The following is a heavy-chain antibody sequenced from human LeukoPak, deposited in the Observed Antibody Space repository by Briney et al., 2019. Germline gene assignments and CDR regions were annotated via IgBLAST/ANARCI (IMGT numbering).Heavy chain of an antibody. V-gene: IGHV3-7*03. CDR1: EFTFRDHW. D-gene: IGHD3-10*01. J-gene: IGHJ4*02. Sequence: PGGSLRLSCAVFEFTFRDHWMSWVRQAPGKGLEWVANINQDGSEKYHVDSVKGRFTISRDNAKSALYLQVNSLRVEDTAVYYCARDFGPKLGLDSWGQGTLVTVSS. CDR3: ARDFGPKLGLDS. CDR2: INQDGSEK.